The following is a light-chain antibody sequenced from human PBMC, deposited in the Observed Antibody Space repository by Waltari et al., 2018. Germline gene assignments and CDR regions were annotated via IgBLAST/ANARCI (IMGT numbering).Light chain of an antibody. CDR1: QSISIW. CDR2: KAS. V-gene: IGKV1-5*03. Sequence: DIQMTQSPPTLSASVGERVTITCRASQSISIWLAWYQQIPGKAPKLLIYKASSLDTGVPSRFSGSASGTEFTLTISSLQPDDFGTYYCQQYSTFPLSFGGGTTVDIK. J-gene: IGKJ4*01. CDR3: QQYSTFPLS.